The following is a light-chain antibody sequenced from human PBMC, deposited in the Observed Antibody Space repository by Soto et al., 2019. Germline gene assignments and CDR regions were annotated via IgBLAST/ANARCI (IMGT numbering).Light chain of an antibody. CDR1: QSVSSSY. V-gene: IGKV3D-20*02. CDR3: QQHNNWPLT. CDR2: GAS. Sequence: EIVLTQSPGTLSLSPGERATLSCRASQSVSSSYLAWYQQKPGQAPRLLIYGASSRATGIPDRFSGSGSGKDFTLTISSLQSEDFAVYYCQQHNNWPLTFGGGTKVEIK. J-gene: IGKJ4*01.